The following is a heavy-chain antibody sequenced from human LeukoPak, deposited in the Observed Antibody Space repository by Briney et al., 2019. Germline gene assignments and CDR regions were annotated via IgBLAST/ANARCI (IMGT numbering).Heavy chain of an antibody. Sequence: SVKVSCEASGFTFTSSAMQWVRQARGQRLEWIGWIVVGSGNTNYAQKFQERVTITRDMSTSTAYMELSSLRSEDTAVYYCAREYSSSSANYYYYMDVWGKGTAVTVSS. J-gene: IGHJ6*03. V-gene: IGHV1-58*02. CDR3: AREYSSSSANYYYYMDV. CDR1: GFTFTSSA. CDR2: IVVGSGNT. D-gene: IGHD6-6*01.